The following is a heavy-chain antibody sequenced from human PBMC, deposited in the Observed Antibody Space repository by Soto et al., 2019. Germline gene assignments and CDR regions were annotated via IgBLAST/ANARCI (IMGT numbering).Heavy chain of an antibody. CDR3: ARDMDTAMVLGY. Sequence: QVQLVQSGAEVKKPGASVKVSCKASGYTFTGYYMHWVRQAPGQGLEWMGWINPNSGGTNYAQKVQGWVTMTRDTSISTAYMELSRLRSDDTAVYYCARDMDTAMVLGYWGQGTLVTVSS. V-gene: IGHV1-2*04. D-gene: IGHD5-18*01. CDR2: INPNSGGT. J-gene: IGHJ4*02. CDR1: GYTFTGYY.